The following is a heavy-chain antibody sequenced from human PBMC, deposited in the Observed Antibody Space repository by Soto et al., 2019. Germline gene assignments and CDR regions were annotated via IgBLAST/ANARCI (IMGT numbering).Heavy chain of an antibody. CDR3: ARGPSYYDFWSGYYTLLYYYYYYMDV. CDR2: MNPNSGNT. Sequence: QVQLVQSGAEVKKPGASVKVSCKASGYTFTSYDINWVRQATGQGLEWMGWMNPNSGNTGYAQKFQGRVTMTRNTSISTAYMELSSLRSEDTAVYYCARGPSYYDFWSGYYTLLYYYYYYMDVWGKGTTVTVSS. D-gene: IGHD3-3*01. CDR1: GYTFTSYD. V-gene: IGHV1-8*01. J-gene: IGHJ6*03.